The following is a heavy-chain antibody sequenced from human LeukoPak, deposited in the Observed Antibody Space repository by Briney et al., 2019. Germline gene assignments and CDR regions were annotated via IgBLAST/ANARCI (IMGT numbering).Heavy chain of an antibody. CDR1: GYTFTTYD. D-gene: IGHD3-9*01. V-gene: IGHV1-8*02. Sequence: ASVKVSCTASGYTFTTYDINRVRQATGQRLEWMGWMNPNSGNTGYAQKFQGRVTMTRNTSISTAYMELSSLRSEDTAVYYCARGRRLTGYYDFDYWGQGTLVTVSS. CDR2: MNPNSGNT. J-gene: IGHJ4*02. CDR3: ARGRRLTGYYDFDY.